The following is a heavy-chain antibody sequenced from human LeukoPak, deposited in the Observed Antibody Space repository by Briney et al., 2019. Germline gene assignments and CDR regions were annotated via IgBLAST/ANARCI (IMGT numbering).Heavy chain of an antibody. Sequence: GESLKISCKGSGYSFTSYWIGWVRQMPGKGLEWMGIIYPGDSDTRHSPSFQGQVTISADKSISTAHLQWSSLKASDTAMYYCARLTYSSSWLYYFDYWGQGTLVTVSS. CDR3: ARLTYSSSWLYYFDY. CDR2: IYPGDSDT. J-gene: IGHJ4*02. D-gene: IGHD6-13*01. V-gene: IGHV5-51*01. CDR1: GYSFTSYW.